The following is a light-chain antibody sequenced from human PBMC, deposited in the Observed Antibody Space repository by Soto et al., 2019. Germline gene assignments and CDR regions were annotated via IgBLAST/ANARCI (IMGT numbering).Light chain of an antibody. J-gene: IGKJ1*01. CDR2: DAS. V-gene: IGKV3-20*01. Sequence: EFVLTQSPGTLSLSPGERATLSCRASQTVRNNYLAWYQQKPGQAPRLLIYDASSRATGIPDRFSGGGSGTDFTLTISSLQPDDFATYYCQHYNSYSEAFGQGTMV. CDR3: QHYNSYSEA. CDR1: QTVRNNY.